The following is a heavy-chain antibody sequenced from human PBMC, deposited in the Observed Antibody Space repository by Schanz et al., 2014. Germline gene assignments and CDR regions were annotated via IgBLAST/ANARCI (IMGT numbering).Heavy chain of an antibody. CDR2: ISPYNGNT. CDR3: ARDRDQWDGNFCDF. V-gene: IGHV1-18*01. J-gene: IGHJ4*02. CDR1: GYFFSSYG. D-gene: IGHD1-26*01. Sequence: QVQLVQSAAAVKKPGASVKVSCKASGYFFSSYGISWVRQAPGQGLEWMGWISPYNGNTKYAEKLEDRVTMTTDISTSTAYMQLRSLTSDDTAVYYCARDRDQWDGNFCDFWGQGTLVTVSS.